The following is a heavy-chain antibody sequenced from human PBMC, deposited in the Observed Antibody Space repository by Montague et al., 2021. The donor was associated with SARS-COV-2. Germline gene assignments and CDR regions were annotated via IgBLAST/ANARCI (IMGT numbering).Heavy chain of an antibody. CDR1: GGSFSAYY. V-gene: IGHV4-34*01. J-gene: IGHJ4*02. CDR3: SRTYRGTFAF. CDR2: INHSGTT. Sequence: SETLSLTCAVYGGSFSAYYWSWIRQPPGRGLEWIGEINHSGTTNYKSSLGSRLSMSVDTSKNQFSLNLSSVTAADTAVYFCSRTYRGTFAFWGQGILVTVSS. D-gene: IGHD1-14*01.